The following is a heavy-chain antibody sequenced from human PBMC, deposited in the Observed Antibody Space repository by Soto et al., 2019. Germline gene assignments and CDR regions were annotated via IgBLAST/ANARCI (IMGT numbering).Heavy chain of an antibody. CDR3: ARDDDSGYDWATQEQIREYYYGMDV. Sequence: SVKVSCKASGGTFSSYAISWVRQAPGQGLEWMGGIIPIFGTANYAQKFQGRVTITADESTSTAYMELSSLRSEDTAVYYCARDDDSGYDWATQEQIREYYYGMDVWGQGXTVTVYS. D-gene: IGHD5-12*01. CDR2: IIPIFGTA. V-gene: IGHV1-69*13. J-gene: IGHJ6*02. CDR1: GGTFSSYA.